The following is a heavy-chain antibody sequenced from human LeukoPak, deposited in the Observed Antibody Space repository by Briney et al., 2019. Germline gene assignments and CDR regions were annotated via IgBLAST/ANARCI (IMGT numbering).Heavy chain of an antibody. V-gene: IGHV3-74*01. J-gene: IGHJ4*02. CDR3: AKDLNWGQPDY. Sequence: GGSLRLSCAASGFTFSDSYMSWIRQAPGKGLVWVSRINRDGSTTDYADSVKGRFTSSRDNAKNMVYLQMTSLRAEDTAVYYCAKDLNWGQPDYWGQGTLVTVSS. CDR1: GFTFSDSY. D-gene: IGHD7-27*01. CDR2: INRDGSTT.